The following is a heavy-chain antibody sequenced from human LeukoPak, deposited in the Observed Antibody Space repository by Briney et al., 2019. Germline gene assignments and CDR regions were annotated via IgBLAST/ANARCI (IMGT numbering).Heavy chain of an antibody. J-gene: IGHJ4*02. D-gene: IGHD3-22*01. V-gene: IGHV6-1*01. CDR1: GDSVSSNSAA. CDR3: ARDLTYYYDSSGYYPFDY. CDR2: PFYRTKWYN. Sequence: SHSLSLTCAISGDSVSSNSAAWNWITQSPSRGLEWLGRPFYRTKWYNDYAVTVKSRITISPDTSKNQFSLQLNSVTPEDTAVYYCARDLTYYYDSSGYYPFDYWGQGTLVTVSS.